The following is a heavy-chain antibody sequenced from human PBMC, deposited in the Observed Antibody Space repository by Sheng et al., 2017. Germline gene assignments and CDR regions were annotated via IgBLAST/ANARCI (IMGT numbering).Heavy chain of an antibody. V-gene: IGHV1-2*02. D-gene: IGHD3-3*01. CDR2: INPNSGGT. CDR1: GYTFTGYY. Sequence: QVQLVQSGAEVKKPGASVKVSCKASGYTFTGYYMHWVRQAPGQGLEWMGWINPNSGGTNYAQKFQGRVTMTRDTSISTAYMELSRLRSDDTAVYYCARDLGTIFGVVTVEFDPWGQGTLVTVSS. J-gene: IGHJ5*02. CDR3: ARDLGTIFGVVTVEFDP.